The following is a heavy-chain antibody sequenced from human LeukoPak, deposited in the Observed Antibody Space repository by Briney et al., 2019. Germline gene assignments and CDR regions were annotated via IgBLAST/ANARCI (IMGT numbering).Heavy chain of an antibody. D-gene: IGHD6-13*01. V-gene: IGHV1-18*01. J-gene: IGHJ4*02. CDR2: ISAYNGNT. CDR1: GYTFTSHP. Sequence: ASVKVSCKASGYTFTSHPINWVRQAPGQGLEWMGWISAYNGNTDYAQKFQGRVTMTTDTSTNTAYMELRRLRSDDTAVYYCAREVQMAYSSTCLAYWGQGTLVTVSS. CDR3: AREVQMAYSSTCLAY.